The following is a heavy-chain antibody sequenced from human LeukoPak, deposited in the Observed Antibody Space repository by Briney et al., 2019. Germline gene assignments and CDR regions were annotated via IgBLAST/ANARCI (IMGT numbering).Heavy chain of an antibody. J-gene: IGHJ4*02. CDR2: IYSGGST. CDR1: GFTVSSNY. V-gene: IGHV3-66*01. CDR3: ARAPPTMVRGVITESFDY. D-gene: IGHD3-10*01. Sequence: GGSLRLSCAASGFTVSSNYMSWVRQAPGKGLEWVSVIYSGGSTYYADSVKGRFTISRDNSKNTLYLQMNSLRAEDTAVYYCARAPPTMVRGVITESFDYWGQGTLVTVSS.